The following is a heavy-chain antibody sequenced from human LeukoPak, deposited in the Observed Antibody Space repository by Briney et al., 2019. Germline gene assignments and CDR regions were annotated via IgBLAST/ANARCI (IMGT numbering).Heavy chain of an antibody. CDR1: GDSINSSPYY. D-gene: IGHD3-22*01. CDR2: FHHSGHT. CDR3: ARLGFTMILVATT. V-gene: IGHV4-39*01. J-gene: IGHJ4*02. Sequence: SETLSLTCTVSGDSINSSPYYWGWIRQPPGKGLEWLGSFHHSGHTYHNPSLNSRLTISVDTSKNHLSLKLNSVTATDTAVYYCARLGFTMILVATTWGQGTLVTVSS.